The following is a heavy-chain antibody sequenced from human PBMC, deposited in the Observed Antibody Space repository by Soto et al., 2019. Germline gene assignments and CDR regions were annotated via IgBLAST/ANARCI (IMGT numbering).Heavy chain of an antibody. V-gene: IGHV3-48*01. CDR3: ARDHWYAFDI. CDR2: IGNSGNLI. Sequence: PGGSLRLSCVASGFTFSSYSMNWVRQAPGKGLEWVSYIGNSGNLIYYADSVKGRFTISRDNAKNSLYLQMNSLRAEDTSVYYCARDHWYAFDIWGQGTMVTVSS. D-gene: IGHD6-13*01. J-gene: IGHJ3*02. CDR1: GFTFSSYS.